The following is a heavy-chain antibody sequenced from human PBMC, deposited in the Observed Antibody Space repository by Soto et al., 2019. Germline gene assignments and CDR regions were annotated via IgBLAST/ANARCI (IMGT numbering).Heavy chain of an antibody. J-gene: IGHJ4*02. Sequence: GASVKVSCKASGGTFSSYAISWVRQAPGQGLEWMGGIIPIFGTANYAQKFQGRVTITADESTSTAYLELSSLRSEDTAVFYCARDSGTRHYYDSSGYYYVVFAYWGQGTLVTVSS. CDR1: GGTFSSYA. CDR2: IIPIFGTA. V-gene: IGHV1-69*13. D-gene: IGHD3-22*01. CDR3: ARDSGTRHYYDSSGYYYVVFAY.